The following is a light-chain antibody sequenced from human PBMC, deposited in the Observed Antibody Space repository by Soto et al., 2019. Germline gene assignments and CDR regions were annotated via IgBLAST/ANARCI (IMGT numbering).Light chain of an antibody. J-gene: IGKJ3*01. Sequence: EIVLTQSPGTLSLSPGERATLSCRASQTISNNYLAWYQQKPGQAPRLLIYAASARVTGIPDRFSGSGSGTDFALTITRLEPEDFAVYYCQHYSTSQLTFGPGTKVDIK. V-gene: IGKV3-20*01. CDR2: AAS. CDR3: QHYSTSQLT. CDR1: QTISNNY.